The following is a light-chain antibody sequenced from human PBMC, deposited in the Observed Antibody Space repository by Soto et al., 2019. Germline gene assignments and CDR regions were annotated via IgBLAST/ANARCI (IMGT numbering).Light chain of an antibody. CDR3: QNYNGPPWT. J-gene: IGKJ1*01. Sequence: DIQMTQSPSSLSACVGDRVPITCRASQDISDCLAWYHQKPGQVPKLLISAASTLQSGVPSRFRGSASGTDFTLTITGLQPDEFATYYCQNYNGPPWTFGQGTKVDI. V-gene: IGKV1-27*01. CDR1: QDISDC. CDR2: AAS.